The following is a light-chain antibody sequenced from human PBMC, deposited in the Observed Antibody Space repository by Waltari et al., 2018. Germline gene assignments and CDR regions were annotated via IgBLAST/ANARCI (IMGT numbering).Light chain of an antibody. J-gene: IGLJ3*02. CDR3: ATWDDRLNGWV. CDR1: TSTIEVNT. CDR2: TND. Sequence: QSVLTQPPSASGTPGQRVPISCSGSTSTIEVNTVNWYQHLPGSAPKLLIYTNDQRPSGVPDRFSGAKSGTSASLAISGLQSDDEGHYYCATWDDRLNGWVFGGGTKLTVL. V-gene: IGLV1-44*01.